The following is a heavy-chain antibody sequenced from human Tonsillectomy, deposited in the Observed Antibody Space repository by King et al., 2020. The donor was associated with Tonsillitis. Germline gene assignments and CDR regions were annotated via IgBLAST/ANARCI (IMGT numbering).Heavy chain of an antibody. Sequence: VQLVESGGGLVQPGRSLRLSCTASGFTFGDYAMSWFRQAPGKGLEWVGCIRSKAYGGTIEYAASVKGRFTISRDDSKSIAYLQMNSLKTEDTAVYYCTRVWFGELYSPFDYWGQGTLVTVSS. V-gene: IGHV3-49*03. D-gene: IGHD3-10*01. CDR2: IRSKAYGGTI. CDR3: TRVWFGELYSPFDY. J-gene: IGHJ4*02. CDR1: GFTFGDYA.